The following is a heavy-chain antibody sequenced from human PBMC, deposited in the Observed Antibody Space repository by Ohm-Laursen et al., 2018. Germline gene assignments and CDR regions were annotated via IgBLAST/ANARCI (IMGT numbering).Heavy chain of an antibody. Sequence: PPGTLSLTCTVSGGSISNYYWSWIRQPAGKGLEWIGRIYTSGSTNYNPSLKSRVTMSVDTSKNQFSLKLSSVTAADTAVYYCARDSPMKGTADYWGQGSLVTVSS. V-gene: IGHV4-4*07. CDR3: ARDSPMKGTADY. D-gene: IGHD3-22*01. CDR1: GGSISNYY. CDR2: IYTSGST. J-gene: IGHJ4*02.